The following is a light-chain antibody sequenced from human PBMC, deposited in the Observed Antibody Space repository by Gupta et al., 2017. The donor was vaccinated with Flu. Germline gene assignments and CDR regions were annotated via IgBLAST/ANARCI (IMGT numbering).Light chain of an antibody. CDR1: SSDVGGEND. J-gene: IGLJ1*01. CDR2: EGH. CDR3: SSDTTSTDTRV. Sequence: ITSGWDGTSSDVGGENDVYWYQQQPGKAPKLLIYEGHKRPSGVANRFTGAKSGNTASRTIAGLLPEDEADYYCSSDTTSTDTRVFGTGTEVTVL. V-gene: IGLV2-14*01.